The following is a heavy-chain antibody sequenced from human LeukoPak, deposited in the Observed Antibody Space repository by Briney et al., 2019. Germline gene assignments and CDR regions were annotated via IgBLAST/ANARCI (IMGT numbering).Heavy chain of an antibody. CDR2: INPSGGST. Sequence: ASVKVSCKASGYTFTSYYMHWVRQAPGQGLEWMGIINPSGGSTSYAQKSQGRVTMTRDTSTSTVYMELSSLRSEDTAVYYCARDKYDILTGYYFDYWGQGTLVTVSS. V-gene: IGHV1-46*01. D-gene: IGHD3-9*01. CDR1: GYTFTSYY. CDR3: ARDKYDILTGYYFDY. J-gene: IGHJ4*02.